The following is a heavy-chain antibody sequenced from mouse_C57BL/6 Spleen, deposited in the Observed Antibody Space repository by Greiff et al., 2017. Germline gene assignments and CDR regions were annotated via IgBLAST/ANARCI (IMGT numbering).Heavy chain of an antibody. CDR2: IYPGDGDT. V-gene: IGHV1-82*01. Sequence: VQLQQSGPELVKPGASVKISCKASGYAFSSSWMNWVKQRPGKGLEWIGRIYPGDGDTNYNGKFKGKATLTADKSSSTAYMQLSSLTSEDSAVYFCARGRSNYVAYWGQGTLVTVSA. CDR1: GYAFSSSW. D-gene: IGHD2-5*01. CDR3: ARGRSNYVAY. J-gene: IGHJ3*01.